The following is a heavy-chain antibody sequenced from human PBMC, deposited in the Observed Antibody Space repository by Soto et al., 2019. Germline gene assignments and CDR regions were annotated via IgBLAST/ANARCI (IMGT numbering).Heavy chain of an antibody. Sequence: GGSLRLSCAASGFTFSNSWMSWVRQAPGKGLEWVGRIKSKTDGGTTDYAXPVKGRFTISRDDSKNTLYLQMNSLKTEDTAVYYCTTSPTDIVATTTGFDCWGQGTLVTVSS. D-gene: IGHD5-12*01. J-gene: IGHJ4*02. CDR2: IKSKTDGGTT. CDR3: TTSPTDIVATTTGFDC. CDR1: GFTFSNSW. V-gene: IGHV3-15*01.